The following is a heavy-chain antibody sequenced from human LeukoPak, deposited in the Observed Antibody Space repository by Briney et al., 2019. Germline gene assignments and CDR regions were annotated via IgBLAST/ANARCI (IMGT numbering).Heavy chain of an antibody. CDR1: GGSISSRSYY. D-gene: IGHD6-13*01. CDR2: IYYSGST. CDR3: ARHPNARIADY. J-gene: IGHJ4*02. Sequence: SETLSLTCTVSGGSISSRSYYWGWIRQPPGKGLEWIGTIYYSGSTNYNPSLKSRVTISEDTSKNQISLKLSSVTAADTAVYYCARHPNARIADYWGQGTLVTVSS. V-gene: IGHV4-39*01.